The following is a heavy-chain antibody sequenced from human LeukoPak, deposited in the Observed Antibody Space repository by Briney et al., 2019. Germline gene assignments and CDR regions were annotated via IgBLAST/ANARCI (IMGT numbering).Heavy chain of an antibody. D-gene: IGHD6-25*01. V-gene: IGHV3-48*03. Sequence: GGTLRLSCAASGFTFSSHGMNWVRQAPGKGLESVSYISTTGRTIYYADSVKGRFTISRDNAKSSVYLQMNSLRAEDTAVYYCARDLAAGNWFDPWGQGTLVTVSS. CDR3: ARDLAAGNWFDP. J-gene: IGHJ5*02. CDR1: GFTFSSHG. CDR2: ISTTGRTI.